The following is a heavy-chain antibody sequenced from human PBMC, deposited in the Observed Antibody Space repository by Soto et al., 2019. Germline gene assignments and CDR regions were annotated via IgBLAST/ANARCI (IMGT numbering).Heavy chain of an antibody. CDR2: INPSSGET. CDR1: GYTFSSYG. J-gene: IGHJ5*02. Sequence: QIRLVQSGGEVRTPGASVKVSCKASGYTFSSYGITWVRQAPGQGLEWLGWINPSSGETNYAQKFPGRVTVTTDTSTTTGYMELRNLTFDDTAVYYCARDWYPRFDPWGQGPLVTVSS. D-gene: IGHD6-13*01. V-gene: IGHV1-18*01. CDR3: ARDWYPRFDP.